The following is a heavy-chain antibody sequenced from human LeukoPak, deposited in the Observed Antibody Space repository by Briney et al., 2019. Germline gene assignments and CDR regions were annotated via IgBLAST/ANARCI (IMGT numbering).Heavy chain of an antibody. CDR1: GFSFSSYT. CDR3: ARDPGGYSSGGELDV. CDR2: ISSSSSYI. Sequence: GGSLRLSCAASGFSFSSYTMNWVRRAPGKGLEWVSSISSSSSYIYYADSVKGRFTISRDSAKNSLYLQMNSLRAEDMAVYYCARDPGGYSSGGELDVWGKGTTVTVSS. J-gene: IGHJ6*04. V-gene: IGHV3-21*01. D-gene: IGHD6-19*01.